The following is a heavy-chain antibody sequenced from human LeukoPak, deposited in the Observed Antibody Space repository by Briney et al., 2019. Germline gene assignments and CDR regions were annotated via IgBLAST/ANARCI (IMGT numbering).Heavy chain of an antibody. V-gene: IGHV5-51*01. CDR3: ARHDGENYYDSSGYYPNWFDP. D-gene: IGHD3-22*01. CDR1: GYSFTSYW. CDR2: IYPGDSDN. J-gene: IGHJ5*02. Sequence: GESLKISCKGSGYSFTSYWIGWVRQMPGKGLEWMGIIYPGDSDNRYSPSFQGQVTISADKSISTAYLQWSSLKASDTAMYYCARHDGENYYDSSGYYPNWFDPWGQGTLVTVSS.